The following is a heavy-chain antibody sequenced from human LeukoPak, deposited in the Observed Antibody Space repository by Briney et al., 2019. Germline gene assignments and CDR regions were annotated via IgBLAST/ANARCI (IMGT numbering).Heavy chain of an antibody. V-gene: IGHV4-34*01. D-gene: IGHD6-13*01. CDR3: ARARLAAAGRYYHYYGMDV. Sequence: SETLSLTCAVYGGSFSGYYWSWIRQPPGKGLEWIGEINHSGSTNYNPSLKSRVTISVDTSKNQFSLKLSSVTAADTAVYYCARARLAAAGRYYHYYGMDVWGQGTTVTVSS. CDR2: INHSGST. J-gene: IGHJ6*02. CDR1: GGSFSGYY.